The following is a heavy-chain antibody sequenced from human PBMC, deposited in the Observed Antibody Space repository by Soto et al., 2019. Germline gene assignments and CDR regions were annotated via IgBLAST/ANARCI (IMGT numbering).Heavy chain of an antibody. V-gene: IGHV4-4*02. Sequence: SETLSLTCAVSGGSISSSNWWSWVRQPPGKGLEWIGEIYHSGSINYDPSLKSRVTISVDKSKNQFSLKLSSVTAADTAVYYCARAPTGQRTPFLDYWGQGTLVTVSS. J-gene: IGHJ4*02. D-gene: IGHD3-3*02. CDR2: IYHSGSI. CDR3: ARAPTGQRTPFLDY. CDR1: GGSISSSNW.